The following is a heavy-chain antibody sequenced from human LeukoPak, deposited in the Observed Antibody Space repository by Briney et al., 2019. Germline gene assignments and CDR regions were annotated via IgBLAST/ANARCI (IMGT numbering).Heavy chain of an antibody. CDR2: IIPIFGIA. D-gene: IGHD1-26*01. J-gene: IGHJ4*02. V-gene: IGHV1-69*05. CDR3: GRVSSGSYAALDY. Sequence: ASVKVSCKTSGGTFSNYAISWVRQDPGQGLEWMGGIIPIFGIANYAQKFQGRVTISTDESTTTAYMELSSLRSEDTAVYYCGRVSSGSYAALDYWGQGTLVTVSS. CDR1: GGTFSNYA.